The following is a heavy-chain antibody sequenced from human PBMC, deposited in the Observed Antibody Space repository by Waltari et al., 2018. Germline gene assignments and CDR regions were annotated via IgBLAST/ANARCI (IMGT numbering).Heavy chain of an antibody. V-gene: IGHV3-23*01. D-gene: IGHD3-16*01. J-gene: IGHJ4*02. Sequence: EVQLLESGGGLVQPGGSLRLSCLASGFTFSNYAMPWVRMGPGKGLEWVSAISGGGIKTYYADSVKGRFTISRDNSKNTLYLQMNSLRAEDTAVYSCARVHSLGQYDSNGQESNFDHWGQGALVTVSS. CDR3: ARVHSLGQYDSNGQESNFDH. CDR2: ISGGGIKT. CDR1: GFTFSNYA.